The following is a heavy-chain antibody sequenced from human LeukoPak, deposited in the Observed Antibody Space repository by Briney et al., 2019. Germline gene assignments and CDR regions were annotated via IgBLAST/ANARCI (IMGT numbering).Heavy chain of an antibody. J-gene: IGHJ3*02. V-gene: IGHV3-64D*09. CDR1: GFTFSTYA. Sequence: PGGSLRLSCSASGFTFSTYAMHWVRQAPGKGLEYVSAISSNGGSTYYADSVKGRFTISRDNSKSTLYLQMSSLRAEDTAVYYCVVSYLYAFDSWGQGTIVTVSS. CDR2: ISSNGGST. D-gene: IGHD5-18*01. CDR3: VVSYLYAFDS.